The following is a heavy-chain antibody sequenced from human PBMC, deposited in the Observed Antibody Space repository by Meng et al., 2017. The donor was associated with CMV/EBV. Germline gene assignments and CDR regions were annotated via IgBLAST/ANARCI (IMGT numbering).Heavy chain of an antibody. J-gene: IGHJ4*02. V-gene: IGHV4-34*01. CDR1: GGSFSGYY. CDR2: INHSGST. Sequence: QVQLQQWGAGLLKPSETLSLPCAVYGGSFSGYYWSWIRQPPGKGLEWIGEINHSGSTNYNPSLKSRVTISVDTSKNQFSLKLSSVTAADTAVYYCARVWDSGWDYWGQGTLVTVSS. D-gene: IGHD3-22*01. CDR3: ARVWDSGWDY.